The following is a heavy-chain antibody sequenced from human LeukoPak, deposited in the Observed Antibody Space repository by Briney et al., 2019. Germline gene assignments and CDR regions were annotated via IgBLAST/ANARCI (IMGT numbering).Heavy chain of an antibody. D-gene: IGHD3-22*01. CDR1: GGTFSSYA. Sequence: ASVKVSCKASGGTFSSYAISWVRQAPGRGLEWMGGIIPIFGTANYAQKFQGRVTITTDESTSTAYMELSSLRSEDTAVYYCARDHYYDSSGPGYMDVWGKGTTVTVSS. CDR2: IIPIFGTA. CDR3: ARDHYYDSSGPGYMDV. J-gene: IGHJ6*03. V-gene: IGHV1-69*05.